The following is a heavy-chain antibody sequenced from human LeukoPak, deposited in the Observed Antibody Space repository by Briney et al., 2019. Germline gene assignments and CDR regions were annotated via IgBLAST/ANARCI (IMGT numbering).Heavy chain of an antibody. CDR2: ISWNSGSI. Sequence: PGGPLRLSCAASGFTFDDYAMHWVRQAPGKGLEWASGISWNSGSIGYADSVKGRFTIPRDNAKNSLYLQMNSLRAEDTALYYCAKDISYRGNSGRLDYWGQGTLVTVSS. J-gene: IGHJ4*02. D-gene: IGHD4-23*01. CDR3: AKDISYRGNSGRLDY. CDR1: GFTFDDYA. V-gene: IGHV3-9*01.